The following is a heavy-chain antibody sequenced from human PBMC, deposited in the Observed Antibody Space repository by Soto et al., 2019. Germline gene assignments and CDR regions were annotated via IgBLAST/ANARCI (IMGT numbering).Heavy chain of an antibody. J-gene: IGHJ6*02. CDR1: GGTFSSYA. CDR2: IIPIFGTA. Sequence: QVQLVQSGAEVKKPGSSVKVSCKASGGTFSSYAISWVRQAPGQGLEWMGGIIPIFGTANYAQKFQGRVTITADESTSTAYMELSSLRSEDTAVYYCAREYYYGSGANYYYYYGTDVWGQGTTVTVSS. V-gene: IGHV1-69*01. CDR3: AREYYYGSGANYYYYYGTDV. D-gene: IGHD3-10*01.